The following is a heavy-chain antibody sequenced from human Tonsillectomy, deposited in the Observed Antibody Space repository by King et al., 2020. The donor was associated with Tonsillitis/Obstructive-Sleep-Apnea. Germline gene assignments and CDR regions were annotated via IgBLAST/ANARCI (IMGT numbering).Heavy chain of an antibody. J-gene: IGHJ6*03. CDR2: INHSGST. CDR3: ARMVVTTVMGYYYYYMDV. Sequence: VQLQQWGAGLLKPSETLSLTCAVYGGSFSGYYWSWIRQPPGKGLEWIGEINHSGSTNYNPSLKSRVTISVDTSKNQFSLKLSSVTAADTAVYYCARMVVTTVMGYYYYYMDVWGKGTTVTVSS. CDR1: GGSFSGYY. V-gene: IGHV4-34*01. D-gene: IGHD4-11*01.